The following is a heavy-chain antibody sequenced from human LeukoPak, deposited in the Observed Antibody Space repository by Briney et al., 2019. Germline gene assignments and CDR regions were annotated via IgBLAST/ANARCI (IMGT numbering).Heavy chain of an antibody. J-gene: IGHJ4*02. CDR3: VLSYPGSNYFDY. V-gene: IGHV4-4*07. CDR2: IYTSGST. Sequence: SETLSLTCTVSGGPISSYYWSWIRQPAGKGLEWIGRIYTSGSTNYNPSLKSRVTMSVDTSKNQFSLKLSSVTAADTAVYYCVLSYPGSNYFDYWGQGTLVTVSS. CDR1: GGPISSYY.